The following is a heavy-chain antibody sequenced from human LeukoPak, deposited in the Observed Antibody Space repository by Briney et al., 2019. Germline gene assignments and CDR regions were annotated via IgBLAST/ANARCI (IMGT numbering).Heavy chain of an antibody. D-gene: IGHD3-9*01. J-gene: IGHJ4*02. CDR2: IYPGDSDT. CDR1: GYIFTSYW. CDR3: ARGYYDILTGFPY. Sequence: GESLKISCKGSGYIFTSYWIGWVRQMPGKGLEWMGIIYPGDSDTRYSPSFQGQVTISADKSISTAYLQWSSLKASDTAMYYCARGYYDILTGFPYWGQGTLVTVSS. V-gene: IGHV5-51*01.